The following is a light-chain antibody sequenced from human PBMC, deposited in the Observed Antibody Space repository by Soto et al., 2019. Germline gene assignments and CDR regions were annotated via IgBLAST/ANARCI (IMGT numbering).Light chain of an antibody. V-gene: IGLV2-14*01. CDR1: SSDVGGYNY. Sequence: QSALTQPASVSGSPGQSITISCTGTSSDVGGYNYVSWYQQHPGKAPKLMIYEVSNRPSGVSNRFSGSKSGNTASLPISGRQADDEADYYCSSYTSSSTPYVVFGGGTKLTVL. J-gene: IGLJ2*01. CDR3: SSYTSSSTPYVV. CDR2: EVS.